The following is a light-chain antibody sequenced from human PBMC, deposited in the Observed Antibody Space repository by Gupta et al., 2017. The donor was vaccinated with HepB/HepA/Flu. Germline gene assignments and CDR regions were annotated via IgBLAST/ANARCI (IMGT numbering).Light chain of an antibody. CDR1: SSNIGAGYD. CDR2: GNS. V-gene: IGLV1-40*01. Sequence: QSVLTQPHAVSGAPGQRVTISCPGSSSNIGAGYDVHWYQQLPGTAPKLLIYGNSNRPSGVPDRFSGSKSGTSASLAITGLQAEDEADYYCQSYDSSLSGYVVFGGGTKLTVL. CDR3: QSYDSSLSGYVV. J-gene: IGLJ2*01.